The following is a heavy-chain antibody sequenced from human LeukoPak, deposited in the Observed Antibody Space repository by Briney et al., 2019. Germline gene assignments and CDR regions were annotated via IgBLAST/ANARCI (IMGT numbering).Heavy chain of an antibody. D-gene: IGHD1-26*01. V-gene: IGHV1-69*04. CDR1: GYTFTSYG. CDR3: ARDAEWELLSAFDI. J-gene: IGHJ3*02. Sequence: SVKVSCKASGYTFTSYGISWVRQAPGQGLEWMGRIIPILGIANYAQKFQGRVTITADKSTSTAYMELSSLRSEDTAVYYCARDAEWELLSAFDIWGQGTMVTVSS. CDR2: IIPILGIA.